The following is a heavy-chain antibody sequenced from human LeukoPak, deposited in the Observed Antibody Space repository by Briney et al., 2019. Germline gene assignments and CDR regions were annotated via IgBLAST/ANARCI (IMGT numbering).Heavy chain of an antibody. V-gene: IGHV3-23*01. J-gene: IGHJ6*03. CDR3: AKIPSSVGFYYYYYMDV. CDR1: GFTSSSYA. Sequence: PGGSLRLSCAASGFTSSSYAMSWVRQAPGKGLEWVSAISGSGGSTYYADSVKGRFTISRDNSKNTLYLQMNSLRAEDTAVYYCAKIPSSVGFYYYYYMDVWGKGTTVTVSS. CDR2: ISGSGGST. D-gene: IGHD4-23*01.